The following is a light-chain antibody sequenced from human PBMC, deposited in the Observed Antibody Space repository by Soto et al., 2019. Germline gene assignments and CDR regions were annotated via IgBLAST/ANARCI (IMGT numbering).Light chain of an antibody. V-gene: IGKV3-15*01. CDR3: QQYNNGPPDT. CDR1: QSVSSN. J-gene: IGKJ5*01. CDR2: GAS. Sequence: EIVMTQSPATLSVSPGERVTLSCRASQSVSSNLAWYQRKPGQAPRLLIYGASTMAPGIPARFSASGSGTEFTLTISSLQSEDFAVYFCQQYNNGPPDTFGQGTRLEIK.